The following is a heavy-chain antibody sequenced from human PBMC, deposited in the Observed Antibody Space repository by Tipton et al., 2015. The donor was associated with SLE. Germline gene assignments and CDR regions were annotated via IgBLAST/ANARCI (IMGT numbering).Heavy chain of an antibody. D-gene: IGHD6-13*01. CDR1: GYNFNTYW. J-gene: IGHJ4*02. V-gene: IGHV5-51*03. CDR2: IYPGDSDT. Sequence: QLVQSGAEVKKPGESLKISCKASGYNFNTYWIGWVRQMPGKGLEWMGIIYPGDSDTRYSPSFQGQVTISADKYISTAYLQWDSLKASDTAIYYCARLSSSWLYWGQGTLVTVSS. CDR3: ARLSSSWLY.